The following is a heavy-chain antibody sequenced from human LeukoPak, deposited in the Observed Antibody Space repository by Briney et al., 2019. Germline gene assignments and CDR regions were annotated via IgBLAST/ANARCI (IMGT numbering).Heavy chain of an antibody. J-gene: IGHJ1*01. CDR2: IRSKANSYAT. V-gene: IGHV3-73*01. Sequence: GGSLRLSCAASGFTFSGSAMHWVRQASGKGLEWVGRIRSKANSYATAYAASVKGRFTISRDDAKNSLYLQMNSLRAEDMAVYFCVRDLMGSGSTTAYLHHWGQGTLVTVSS. CDR1: GFTFSGSA. CDR3: VRDLMGSGSTTAYLHH. D-gene: IGHD1-1*01.